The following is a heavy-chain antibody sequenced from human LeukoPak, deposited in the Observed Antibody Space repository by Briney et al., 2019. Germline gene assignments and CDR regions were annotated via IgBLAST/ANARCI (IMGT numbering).Heavy chain of an antibody. CDR2: SSSGGSAI. D-gene: IGHD6-19*01. CDR3: ATTRYRSASYSVY. V-gene: IGHV3-11*04. J-gene: IGHJ4*02. CDR1: GFTFSDYY. Sequence: GGSLRLSCAASGFTFSDYYTSWIRQAPGKGLEWVSYSSSGGSAIYYADSVKGRFTSSRDNAKNSVYLQMNSLRAEDTAVYYCATTRYRSASYSVYWGQGTLVTVSS.